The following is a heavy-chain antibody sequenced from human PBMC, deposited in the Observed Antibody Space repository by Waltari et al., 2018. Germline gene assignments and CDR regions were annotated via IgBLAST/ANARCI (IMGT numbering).Heavy chain of an antibody. CDR2: IRSSGDIT. CDR1: GFTFSTYN. V-gene: IGHV3-48*01. Sequence: EVQLVESGGGLVQPGGSLRLSCAASGFTFSTYNFNWVRQAPGRGLQWVSYIRSSGDITYYTDSVKGRVTISRDIAKNSLYLQMNSRRVEDTAVYYCAREGSGFDPWGQGTLVTVSS. CDR3: AREGSGFDP. J-gene: IGHJ5*02.